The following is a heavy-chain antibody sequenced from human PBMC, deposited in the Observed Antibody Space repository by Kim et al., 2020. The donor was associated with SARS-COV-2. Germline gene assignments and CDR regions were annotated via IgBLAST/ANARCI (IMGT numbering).Heavy chain of an antibody. CDR1: GYTFTSYA. J-gene: IGHJ6*02. CDR2: INAGNGNT. V-gene: IGHV1-3*01. Sequence: ASVKVSCKASGYTFTSYAMHWVRQAPGQRLEWMGWINAGNGNTKYSQKFQGRVTITRDTSASTAYMELSSLRSEDTAVYYCARDLIAAAGTIGGKFFYYYYGMDVWGQGTTVTVSS. CDR3: ARDLIAAAGTIGGKFFYYYYGMDV. D-gene: IGHD6-13*01.